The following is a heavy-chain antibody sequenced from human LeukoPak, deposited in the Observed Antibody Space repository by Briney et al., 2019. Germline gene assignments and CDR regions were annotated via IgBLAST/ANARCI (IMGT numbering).Heavy chain of an antibody. J-gene: IGHJ4*02. CDR1: GFTFNSYG. V-gene: IGHV3-30*18. CDR2: ISYDRPNK. D-gene: IGHD5-18*01. CDR3: AKEKLPSGYSFLTDY. Sequence: GGSLRLSCAASGFTFNSYGMHWVRQAPGKGLEWVAVISYDRPNKYYADSVKGRFTISRDDSKSTLYLQVNSLRPEDTAVYYCAKEKLPSGYSFLTDYWGQGTLVTVSS.